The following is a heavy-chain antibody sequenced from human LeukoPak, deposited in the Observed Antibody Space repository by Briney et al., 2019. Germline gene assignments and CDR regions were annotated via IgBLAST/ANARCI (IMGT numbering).Heavy chain of an antibody. V-gene: IGHV3-9*01. CDR1: GFTFDDYA. J-gene: IGHJ4*02. D-gene: IGHD6-6*01. Sequence: GGSLRLSCAASGFTFDDYAMHWVRQAPGKGLEWVSGISWNSGSIGYADSVKGRFTISRDNAKNSLYLQMNSLRAEDTALYYCTTSSSSQRYFDYWGQGTLVTVSS. CDR2: ISWNSGSI. CDR3: TTSSSSQRYFDY.